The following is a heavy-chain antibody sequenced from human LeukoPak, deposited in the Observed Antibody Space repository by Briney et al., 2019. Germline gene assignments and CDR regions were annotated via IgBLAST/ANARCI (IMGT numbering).Heavy chain of an antibody. D-gene: IGHD3/OR15-3a*01. J-gene: IGHJ6*03. CDR1: GFTFSSYW. Sequence: PGGSLRLSCAASGFTFSSYWMHWVRQAPGKGLVWVSRINTDGSSTSYADSVKGRFTISRDNAKNTLYLQMNSLRAEDTAVYYCARDLGLASTGYYYYMDVWGKGTTVTVSS. CDR3: ARDLGLASTGYYYYMDV. CDR2: INTDGSST. V-gene: IGHV3-74*01.